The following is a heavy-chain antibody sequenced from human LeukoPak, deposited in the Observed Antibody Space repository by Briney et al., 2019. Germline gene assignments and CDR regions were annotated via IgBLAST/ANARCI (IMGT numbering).Heavy chain of an antibody. J-gene: IGHJ5*02. CDR2: MNPNSGNT. Sequence: ASVKVSCKASGYTFTSYDINWVRQATGQGLEWMGWMNPNSGNTGYAQKFQGRVTMTRSTSISTAYMELSSLRSEDTAVYYCARGTRYCSGGSCYFWFDPWGQGTLVTVSS. CDR1: GYTFTSYD. D-gene: IGHD2-15*01. V-gene: IGHV1-8*01. CDR3: ARGTRYCSGGSCYFWFDP.